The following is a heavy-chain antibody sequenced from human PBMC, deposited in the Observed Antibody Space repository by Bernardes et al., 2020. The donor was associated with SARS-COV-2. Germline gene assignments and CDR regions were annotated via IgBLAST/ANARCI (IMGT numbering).Heavy chain of an antibody. CDR3: ARAGNGWYVGTNWFDP. V-gene: IGHV4-61*01. Sequence: SETLSLTCTVSGDSVRRNSYYWSWIRQSPGKGLEWIGHVYYSGTTMYNPSLKSRLTITVDTSNNQFSLTLSAVTAADTAMYYCARAGNGWYVGTNWFDPWGQGTPVTASS. CDR2: VYYSGTT. CDR1: GDSVRRNSYY. D-gene: IGHD6-19*01. J-gene: IGHJ5*02.